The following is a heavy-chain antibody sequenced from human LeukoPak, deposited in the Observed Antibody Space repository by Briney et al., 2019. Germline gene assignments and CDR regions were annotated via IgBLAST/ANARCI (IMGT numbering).Heavy chain of an antibody. CDR3: ARERWLQLWYFDY. V-gene: IGHV3-7*01. CDR2: INQDGTER. J-gene: IGHJ4*02. D-gene: IGHD5-24*01. CDR1: GFTVNSNL. Sequence: HPGGSLRLSCAASGFTVNSNLMSWVRQAPGKGLEWVASINQDGTERKYVDSVKGRFTISRDKAKNSLYLQMNSLRAEDTAVYYCARERWLQLWYFDYWGQGALVTVSS.